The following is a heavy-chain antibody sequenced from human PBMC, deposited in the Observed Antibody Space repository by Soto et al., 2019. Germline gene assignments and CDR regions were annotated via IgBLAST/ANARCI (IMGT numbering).Heavy chain of an antibody. J-gene: IGHJ4*02. V-gene: IGHV1-18*01. CDR1: GYTFTSYA. CDR2: ISAYNGNT. D-gene: IGHD3-10*01. Sequence: QVQLVQSGAEVKKPGASVKVSCKASGYTFTSYAISLVRQAPGQGLEWMGWISAYNGNTNYAQKLQGRVTMTTDTTTSRGYMQLRSLRSEETAVYYCATDAPPGYYWGQGTLVTVSS. CDR3: ATDAPPGYY.